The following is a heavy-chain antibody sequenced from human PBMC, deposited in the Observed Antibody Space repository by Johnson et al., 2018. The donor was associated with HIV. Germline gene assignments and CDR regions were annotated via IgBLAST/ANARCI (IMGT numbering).Heavy chain of an antibody. CDR2: ISSNGGST. CDR1: GFTFSSYA. V-gene: IGHV3-64*01. J-gene: IGHJ3*02. Sequence: VQLVESGGGLVQPGGSLRLSCAASGFTFSSYAMHWVRQAPGKGLEYVSGISSNGGSTYYAQSVKGRFTISRENSKNTLYLQMGSLRVEDMAVYYCARLRGSFDIWGQGTMVTVSS. D-gene: IGHD3-10*01. CDR3: ARLRGSFDI.